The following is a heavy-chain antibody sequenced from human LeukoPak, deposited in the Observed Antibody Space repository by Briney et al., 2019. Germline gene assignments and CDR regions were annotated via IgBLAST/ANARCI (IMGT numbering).Heavy chain of an antibody. D-gene: IGHD5-24*01. CDR2: ISSSSSTI. V-gene: IGHV3-48*02. J-gene: IGHJ4*02. Sequence: GGSLRLSCAASGFTFSSYSFNWVRQVPGKGLEWVSYISSSSSTIYYADSVKGRFTITRDNAKNSQFLQMNSLRDEDTALYYCARERDGRFFDYWGQGTLVTVSS. CDR1: GFTFSSYS. CDR3: ARERDGRFFDY.